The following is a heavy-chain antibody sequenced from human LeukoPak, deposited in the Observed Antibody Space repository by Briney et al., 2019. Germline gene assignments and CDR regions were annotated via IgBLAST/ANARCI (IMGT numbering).Heavy chain of an antibody. CDR3: ARARDGHINNWFDP. V-gene: IGHV4-59*01. CDR1: GGSINSYY. CDR2: IYYSGST. D-gene: IGHD5-24*01. Sequence: SETLSLTCAVSGGSINSYYWSWIRQPPGKGLEWIGYIYYSGSTNYNPSLKSRVTISVDTSKNQFSLKMSSVTAADTAVYYCARARDGHINNWFDPWGQGTLVTVSS. J-gene: IGHJ5*02.